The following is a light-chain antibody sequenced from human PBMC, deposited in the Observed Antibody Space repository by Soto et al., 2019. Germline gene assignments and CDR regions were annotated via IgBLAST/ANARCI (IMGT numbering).Light chain of an antibody. V-gene: IGKV3D-15*01. CDR1: QTVRAN. CDR3: QQYNNWPLT. J-gene: IGKJ4*01. CDR2: GAT. Sequence: EGAVTQPPATLAVSPGLRETLSCRASQTVRANFGWNQQKRGQPPRPHIYGATTRATGIPARFSGSGSGTEFTLTTSSLHSEDFAVYYCQQYNNWPLTFGGGIKGAIK.